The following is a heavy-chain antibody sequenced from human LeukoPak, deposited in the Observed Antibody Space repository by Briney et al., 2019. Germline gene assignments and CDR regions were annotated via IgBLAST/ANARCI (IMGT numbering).Heavy chain of an antibody. CDR2: ISAYNGNT. CDR1: GYTFNNYD. Sequence: ASVKVSCKASGYTFNNYDINWVRQATGQGLEWMGWISAYNGNTNYAQKLQGRVTMTTDTSTSTAYMELRSLRSDDTAVYYCARAMEWELLGFDYWGQGTLVTVSS. D-gene: IGHD1-26*01. CDR3: ARAMEWELLGFDY. V-gene: IGHV1-18*01. J-gene: IGHJ4*02.